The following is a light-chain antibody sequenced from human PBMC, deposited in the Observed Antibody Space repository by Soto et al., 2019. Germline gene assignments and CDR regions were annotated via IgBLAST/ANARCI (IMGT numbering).Light chain of an antibody. CDR3: QKYGNTPLS. Sequence: EIVLTQSPATLSLSPGESATLSCGASRRVSNNYLAWYQQKPGLAPRLLIYDASSRATGIPDRFTGSGSGTDFTLTISRLEPEYFAVYYCQKYGNTPLSFGGGTKVEI. V-gene: IGKV3D-20*01. CDR2: DAS. CDR1: RRVSNNY. J-gene: IGKJ4*01.